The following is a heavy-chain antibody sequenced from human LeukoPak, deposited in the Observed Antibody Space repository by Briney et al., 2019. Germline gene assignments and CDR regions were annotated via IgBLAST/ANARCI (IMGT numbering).Heavy chain of an antibody. Sequence: ASVKVSCKASGYTFTSYDINWVRQATGQGLEWMGWMNPNSGNTGYAQKFQGRVTMTRNTSISTAYMELSSLRSEDTAVYYCARGFIDPPGGIRYCSGGSCYRLSGMDVWGQGTTVTVSS. D-gene: IGHD2-15*01. CDR3: ARGFIDPPGGIRYCSGGSCYRLSGMDV. CDR1: GYTFTSYD. J-gene: IGHJ6*02. CDR2: MNPNSGNT. V-gene: IGHV1-8*01.